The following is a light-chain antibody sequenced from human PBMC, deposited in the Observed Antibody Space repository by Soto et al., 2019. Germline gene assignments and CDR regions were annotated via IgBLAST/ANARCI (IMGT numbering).Light chain of an antibody. CDR1: HDIKNY. J-gene: IGKJ2*01. CDR2: DAD. Sequence: DIQLTQSPPSLSASEGDRVTITCQASHDIKNYLNWYQQKPGKAPKLLIYDADNLQTGVPSRFSGSGARTEFTFTIGSLQPEDVATYFCQQFDVLPPYTFGQGTKVDIK. CDR3: QQFDVLPPYT. V-gene: IGKV1-33*01.